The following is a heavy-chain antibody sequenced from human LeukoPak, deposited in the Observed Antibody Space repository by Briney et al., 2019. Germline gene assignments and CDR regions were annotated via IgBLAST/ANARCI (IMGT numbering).Heavy chain of an antibody. CDR1: GGSFSGYY. D-gene: IGHD3-16*02. CDR3: ASGVMITFGGVIVNPLDY. CDR2: INHSGST. V-gene: IGHV4-34*01. J-gene: IGHJ4*02. Sequence: SETLSLTCAVYGGSFSGYYWSWIRQPPGKGLEWIGEINHSGSTNYNPSLKSRVTISVDTSKNQFSLKLSSVTAADTAVYYCASGVMITFGGVIVNPLDYWGQGTLATVSS.